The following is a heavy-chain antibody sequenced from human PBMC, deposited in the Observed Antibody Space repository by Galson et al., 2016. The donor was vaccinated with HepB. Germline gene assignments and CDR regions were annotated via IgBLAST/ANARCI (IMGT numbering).Heavy chain of an antibody. CDR1: GFTFSLHT. V-gene: IGHV3-48*02. Sequence: SLRLSCAASGFTFSLHTFNWVRQTPAKGLEWISYIGSSTRNIYYADSVQGRFTISRDNANNSLFLQLNSLRDADTGVYFCARGGSGNFKYYSDSWGQGALVTVSS. D-gene: IGHD6-19*01. CDR3: ARGGSGNFKYYSDS. J-gene: IGHJ4*02. CDR2: IGSSTRNI.